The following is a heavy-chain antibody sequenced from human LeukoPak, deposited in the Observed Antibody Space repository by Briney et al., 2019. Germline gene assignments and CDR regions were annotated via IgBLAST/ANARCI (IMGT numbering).Heavy chain of an antibody. V-gene: IGHV4-34*01. D-gene: IGHD6-19*01. CDR3: ARQYSSGWFAG. J-gene: IGHJ4*02. Sequence: SETLSLTCAVYGGSFSGYYWSWIRQPPGKGLEWIGEINHSGSTNYDPSLKSRVTISVDTSKNQFSLKLSSVTAADTAVYYCARQYSSGWFAGWGQGTLVTVSS. CDR1: GGSFSGYY. CDR2: INHSGST.